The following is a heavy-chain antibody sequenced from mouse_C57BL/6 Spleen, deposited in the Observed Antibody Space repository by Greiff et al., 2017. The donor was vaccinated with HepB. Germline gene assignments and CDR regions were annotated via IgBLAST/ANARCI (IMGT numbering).Heavy chain of an antibody. J-gene: IGHJ4*01. D-gene: IGHD2-3*01. CDR3: ARCDEGYYDYYAMDY. CDR1: GYTFTGYW. CDR2: ILPGSGST. V-gene: IGHV1-9*01. Sequence: VQLQQSGAELMKPGASVKLSCKATGYTFTGYWIEWVKQRPGHGLEWIVEILPGSGSTNYNEKFKGKATFTADTTANTAYMQLSSLTTEDSAIYYCARCDEGYYDYYAMDYWGQGTSVTVSS.